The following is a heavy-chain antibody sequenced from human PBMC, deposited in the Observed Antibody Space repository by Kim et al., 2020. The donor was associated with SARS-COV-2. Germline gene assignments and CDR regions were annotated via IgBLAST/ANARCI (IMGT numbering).Heavy chain of an antibody. CDR3: AREGYSSSWYFDY. D-gene: IGHD6-13*01. Sequence: YTPSLKSRVTISVDTSKNQFSLKLSSVTAADTAVYYCAREGYSSSWYFDYWGQGTLVTVSS. V-gene: IGHV4-39*07. J-gene: IGHJ4*02.